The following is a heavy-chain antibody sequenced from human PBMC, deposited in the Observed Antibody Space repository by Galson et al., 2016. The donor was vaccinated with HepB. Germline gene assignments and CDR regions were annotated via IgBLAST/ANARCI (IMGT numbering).Heavy chain of an antibody. Sequence: SETLSLTCTVSGDSLSSGNYYWSWIRQPPGKRLEWIGYIFYTGSAHYNPSVKSRVTISVDTSKNQFSLRLTSVTAADSAVYFCARLIYTGWEYFDLWGQGTPVTVSS. CDR2: IFYTGSA. CDR1: GDSLSSGNYY. CDR3: ARLIYTGWEYFDL. D-gene: IGHD6-19*01. V-gene: IGHV4-61*01. J-gene: IGHJ4*02.